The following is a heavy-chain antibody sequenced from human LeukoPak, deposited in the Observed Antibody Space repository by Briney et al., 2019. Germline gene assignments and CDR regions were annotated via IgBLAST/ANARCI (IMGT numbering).Heavy chain of an antibody. J-gene: IGHJ4*02. V-gene: IGHV4-31*03. CDR1: GGSIRSGGYY. Sequence: SETLSLTCTVSGGSIRSGGYYWSWIRQHPGKGLEWIGYIYYSGSTYYNPSLKSRVTISVDTSKNQFSLKLSSVTAADTAVYYCARAVKTGTTGWGQGTLVTVSS. CDR3: ARAVKTGTTG. D-gene: IGHD1-7*01. CDR2: IYYSGST.